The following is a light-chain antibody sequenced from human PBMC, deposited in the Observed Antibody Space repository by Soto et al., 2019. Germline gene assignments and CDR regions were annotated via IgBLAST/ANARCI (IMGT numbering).Light chain of an antibody. Sequence: DIQMTQSPSSLSASVGDRVTITCRASQDISNYLNWYQQRPGKAPKLLIYDASNLETGVPSRFSGTRSGTHFTFAITSLQPEDVATYYCQQSDSLPITFGEGTRLET. CDR1: QDISNY. CDR3: QQSDSLPIT. J-gene: IGKJ5*01. V-gene: IGKV1-33*01. CDR2: DAS.